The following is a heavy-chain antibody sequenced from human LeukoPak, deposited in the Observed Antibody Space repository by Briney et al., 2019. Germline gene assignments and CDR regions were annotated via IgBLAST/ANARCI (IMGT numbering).Heavy chain of an antibody. Sequence: GGSLRLSCAASGFTFSIYSMNWVRQAPGKGLEWVSYMTSDTRTIYYADSVRGRFTISRDNAKNSLYLQMNGLRDDDMAIYYCVRSVEGNFDYWGQGTLVTVSS. CDR3: VRSVEGNFDY. CDR1: GFTFSIYS. J-gene: IGHJ4*02. V-gene: IGHV3-48*02. CDR2: MTSDTRTI.